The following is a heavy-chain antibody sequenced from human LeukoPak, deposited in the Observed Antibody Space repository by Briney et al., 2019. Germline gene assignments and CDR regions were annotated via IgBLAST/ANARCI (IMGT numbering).Heavy chain of an antibody. V-gene: IGHV4-4*07. CDR3: ARDGPRGSSSWSKSSRSDNWFDP. D-gene: IGHD6-13*01. J-gene: IGHJ5*02. CDR1: GGSISSYY. CDR2: IYTSGST. Sequence: SETLSLTCTVSGGSISSYYWSWIRQPAGKGLEWTGRIYTSGSTNYNPSLKSRVTMSVDTSKNQFSLKLSSVTAADTAVYYCARDGPRGSSSWSKSSRSDNWFDPWGQGTLVTVSS.